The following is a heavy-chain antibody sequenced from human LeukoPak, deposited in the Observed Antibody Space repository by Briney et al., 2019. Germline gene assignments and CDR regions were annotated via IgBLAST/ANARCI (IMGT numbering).Heavy chain of an antibody. CDR1: GFTFSSYW. CDR2: IKQDGSEK. CDR3: AKDGFDL. Sequence: GGSLRLSCAASGFTFSSYWMSWVRQAPGKGLEWVANIKQDGSEKYYADSVKGRFSISRDNSKNTLYLQMNNLRTEDTAVYYCAKDGFDLWGQGTLVTVSS. V-gene: IGHV3-7*01. J-gene: IGHJ5*02.